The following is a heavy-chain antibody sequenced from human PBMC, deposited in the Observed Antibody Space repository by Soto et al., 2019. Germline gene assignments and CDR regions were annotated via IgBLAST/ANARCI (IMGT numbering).Heavy chain of an antibody. CDR3: ARDYGKLNP. D-gene: IGHD2-15*01. CDR2: ISSGSNYI. V-gene: IGHV3-21*01. Sequence: EVQLVESGGGLVKPGGSLRLSCAASGFTFSAYTMNWVRQPPGKGLDWVSSISSGSNYIYYADSVKGRFTISRDNAKNSLYLQMNSLRAEDTAVYYCARDYGKLNPWGQGTLVTVSS. J-gene: IGHJ5*02. CDR1: GFTFSAYT.